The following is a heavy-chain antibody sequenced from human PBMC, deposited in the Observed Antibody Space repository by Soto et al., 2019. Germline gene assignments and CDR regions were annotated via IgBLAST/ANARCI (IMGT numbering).Heavy chain of an antibody. J-gene: IGHJ6*02. CDR3: ARGSGNYYYGMDG. CDR2: IWYDGGDK. Sequence: QVQLVESGGGVVQPGRSLRLSCAASGFTFSSYGLHWVRQAPGKGLEWVAVIWYDGGDKYYADSVKGRFTISRDNSKNTLYLQMNSLRAEDTAVYYGARGSGNYYYGMDGWGQGTTVTVSS. V-gene: IGHV3-33*01. CDR1: GFTFSSYG.